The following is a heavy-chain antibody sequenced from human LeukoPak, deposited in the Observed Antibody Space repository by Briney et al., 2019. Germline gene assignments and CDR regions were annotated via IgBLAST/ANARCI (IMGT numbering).Heavy chain of an antibody. Sequence: GASVKVSCKASGGTLSRYAISWVRQAPGQGLEWMGGIIPIFGTANYAQKFQGRVTITTDESTSTAYMELSSLRSEDTAVYYCAGEGAGYYFDYWGQGTLVTVSS. J-gene: IGHJ4*02. CDR3: AGEGAGYYFDY. V-gene: IGHV1-69*05. CDR1: GGTLSRYA. CDR2: IIPIFGTA. D-gene: IGHD6-19*01.